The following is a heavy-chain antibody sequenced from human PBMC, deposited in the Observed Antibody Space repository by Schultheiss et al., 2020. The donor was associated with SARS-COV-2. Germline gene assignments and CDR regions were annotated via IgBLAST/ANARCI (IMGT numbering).Heavy chain of an antibody. CDR3: AREFNYFGSGSYVGFDY. J-gene: IGHJ4*02. Sequence: SQTLSLTCTVPGGSISSYYWSWIRQPPGKGLEWIGEIYHSGSTNYNPSLKSRVSISVDTSKNQFSLKLSAVTAADTAVYYCAREFNYFGSGSYVGFDYLVQGALVTVSS. D-gene: IGHD3-10*01. CDR2: IYHSGST. V-gene: IGHV4-59*01. CDR1: GGSISSYY.